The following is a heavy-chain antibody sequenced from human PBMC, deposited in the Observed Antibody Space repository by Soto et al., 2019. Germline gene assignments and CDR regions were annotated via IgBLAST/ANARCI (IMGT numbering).Heavy chain of an antibody. CDR3: ARGVGSGTYYNQYNWFDP. J-gene: IGHJ5*02. CDR2: INTYNGNT. CDR1: GYTFTNYC. D-gene: IGHD3-10*01. Sequence: AAVKVSCKASGYTFTNYCISWVRQSPGQGLEWMGWINTYNGNTNHAQKLQGRVTMTTDTSTSTAYMELRSLRSDDTAVYYCARGVGSGTYYNQYNWFDPWGQRTLGTLSS. V-gene: IGHV1-18*01.